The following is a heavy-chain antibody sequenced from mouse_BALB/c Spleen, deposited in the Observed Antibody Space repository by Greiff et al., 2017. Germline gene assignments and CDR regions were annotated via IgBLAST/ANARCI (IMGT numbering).Heavy chain of an antibody. D-gene: IGHD2-4*01. CDR1: GYTFTSYW. V-gene: IGHV1S132*01. J-gene: IGHJ3*01. Sequence: VQLQQSGAELVKPGASVKLSCKTSGYTFTSYWIPWVKQRPGQGLGWIGEIFPGTGTTYYNEKFKGKATLTIDTSSSTAYMQLSSLTSEDSAVYFCERRGNDLPAWFDDWGAGTLVTVSA. CDR2: IFPGTGTT. CDR3: ERRGNDLPAWFDD.